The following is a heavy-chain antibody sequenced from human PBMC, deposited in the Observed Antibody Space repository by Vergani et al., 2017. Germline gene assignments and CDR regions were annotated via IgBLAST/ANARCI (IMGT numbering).Heavy chain of an antibody. CDR1: GFTFDDYT. D-gene: IGHD2-15*01. CDR2: MSCDGGAT. J-gene: IGHJ6*02. CDR3: SKDWRIRTAGYYYGMDV. V-gene: IGHV3-43*01. Sequence: ELQLVESGGAVVQSGGSLRLSCTVSGFTFDDYTMYWVRHSPGKGLEWVSLMSCDGGATLYADSVKGRFTISRDNYKNSLYLQMNSLRPEDSAVYHCSKDWRIRTAGYYYGMDVWGQGTTVTVSS.